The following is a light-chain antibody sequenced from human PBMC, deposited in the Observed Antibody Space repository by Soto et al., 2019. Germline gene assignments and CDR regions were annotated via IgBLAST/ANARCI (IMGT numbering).Light chain of an antibody. CDR2: AAS. Sequence: IEFTQSPSSLSASVGDRGTFTCRASEDISSYLVWYQQTPGAAPKILIYAASALHSGVPSRFSGSCSGTDCTLPLSRLHPEDFAVYFCQQFKNYPITFGQGTRLEIK. V-gene: IGKV1-9*01. CDR1: EDISSY. J-gene: IGKJ5*01. CDR3: QQFKNYPIT.